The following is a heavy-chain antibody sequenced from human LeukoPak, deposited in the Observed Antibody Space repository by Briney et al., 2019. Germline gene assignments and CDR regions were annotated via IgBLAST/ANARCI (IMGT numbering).Heavy chain of an antibody. V-gene: IGHV4-34*10. CDR2: ISHSGGT. D-gene: IGHD3-10*01. CDR1: GGSFSDSN. CDR3: SGDSYIIGRGFDP. J-gene: IGHJ5*02. Sequence: SDTLSLTCSVSGGSFSDSNWIWIRHSPDMGLQWIGEISHSGGTNFHPSLKRRLTISLDTSQKQFLLALTSVTAPDSGIFFCSGDSYIIGRGFDPWGHGTLVTVSS.